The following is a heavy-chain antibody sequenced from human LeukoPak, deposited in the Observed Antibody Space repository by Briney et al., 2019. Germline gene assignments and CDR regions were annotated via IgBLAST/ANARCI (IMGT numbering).Heavy chain of an antibody. D-gene: IGHD5-24*01. CDR1: GGSVSSSSYY. CDR2: IYYSGST. J-gene: IGHJ4*02. CDR3: ARGDMATIDY. Sequence: SETLSLTCTVSGGSVSSSSYYWGWIRQPPGKGLEWIGYIYYSGSTNYNPSLKSRVTISVDTSKNQFPLKLSSVTAADTAVYYCARGDMATIDYWGQGTLVTVSS. V-gene: IGHV4-61*01.